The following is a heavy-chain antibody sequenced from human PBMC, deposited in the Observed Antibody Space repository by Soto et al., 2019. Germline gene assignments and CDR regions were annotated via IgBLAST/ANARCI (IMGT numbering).Heavy chain of an antibody. CDR2: IIPMFGIG. V-gene: IGHV1-69*01. J-gene: IGHJ6*02. Sequence: QVQLVQSGAEVKMPGSSVRVSCKASGGSFSKYGISWVRQAPGQGLEWMGGIIPMFGIGNYAEKILGRVTITAGDSTSTRHIQLSSLRSEDTAVCFCARGNRDNYFYAMDVWGQGTTVTVSS. CDR3: ARGNRDNYFYAMDV. D-gene: IGHD3-10*01. CDR1: GGSFSKYG.